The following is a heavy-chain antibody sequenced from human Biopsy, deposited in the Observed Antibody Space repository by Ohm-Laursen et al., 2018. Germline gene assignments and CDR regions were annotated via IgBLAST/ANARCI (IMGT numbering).Heavy chain of an antibody. J-gene: IGHJ4*02. CDR3: ATPFQYYDSWGGYPPFDH. CDR1: GGTFSNYA. CDR2: IIAVSGLV. D-gene: IGHD3-3*01. V-gene: IGHV1-69*17. Sequence: GSSVKVSCKASGGTFSNYAISWVRQAPGEGLEWMGGIIAVSGLVNYAPKFQGRVSITADKSTTTAYMELSNLKSEDTVVYYCATPFQYYDSWGGYPPFDHWGQGTLVTVSS.